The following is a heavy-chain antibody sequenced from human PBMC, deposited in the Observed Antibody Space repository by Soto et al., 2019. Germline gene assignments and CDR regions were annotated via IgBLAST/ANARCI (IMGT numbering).Heavy chain of an antibody. Sequence: GGALRLSGADSGFRVSSYSMSWVRQTPGKGLEGVAAITATGDRTYYADSVTGRFTISRDNSKKTHYLQMTSLRAEDTAMYYCATMNGYFEYWGQGTPVTVSP. CDR2: ITATGDRT. J-gene: IGHJ4*02. CDR1: GFRVSSYS. V-gene: IGHV3-23*01. D-gene: IGHD3-22*01. CDR3: ATMNGYFEY.